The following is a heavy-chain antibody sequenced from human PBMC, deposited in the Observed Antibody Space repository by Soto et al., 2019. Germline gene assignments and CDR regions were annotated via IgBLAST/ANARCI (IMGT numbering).Heavy chain of an antibody. J-gene: IGHJ5*02. CDR3: ERENEVASTGWIDT. CDR1: GDSISSYF. CDR2: VHTSGST. V-gene: IGHV4-4*07. Sequence: PSETLSLTCTVSGDSISSYFWSWIRQPAGKGLEWIGRVHTSGSTTYNPSLKSRVTMSVDTSKSQFSLKLTSVTAADTAVYYCERENEVASTGWIDTWGQGTLVTVSS. D-gene: IGHD4-17*01.